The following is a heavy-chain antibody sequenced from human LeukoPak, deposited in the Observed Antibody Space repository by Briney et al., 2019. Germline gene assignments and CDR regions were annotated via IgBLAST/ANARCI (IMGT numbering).Heavy chain of an antibody. V-gene: IGHV1-69*06. CDR2: IIPIFGTA. Sequence: SVKVSCKASGGTFSSYAISWVRQAPGQGLEWMGGIIPIFGTANYAQKFQGRFTITADKSTSTAYMELSSLRSEDTAVYYVAISVVTSYYYYYYVDVWGKGTTVTVSS. CDR1: GGTFSSYA. J-gene: IGHJ6*03. D-gene: IGHD2-21*01. CDR3: AISVVTSYYYYYYVDV.